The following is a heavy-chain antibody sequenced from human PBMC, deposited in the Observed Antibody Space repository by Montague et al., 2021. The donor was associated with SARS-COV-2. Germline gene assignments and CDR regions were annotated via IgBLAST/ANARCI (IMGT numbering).Heavy chain of an antibody. J-gene: IGHJ3*02. CDR3: ARFPTSYYYDSKAAPATPDAFDI. D-gene: IGHD3-22*01. V-gene: IGHV4-39*01. Sequence: SETLSLTCTVSGGSISSSGYYWGWIRQPPGKGLEWIGSIYYSGSTYYNPPLKSRVTIYVDTSKNQFSLKLSSVTAADTAVYYCARFPTSYYYDSKAAPATPDAFDIWGQGTMVTVSS. CDR1: GGSISSSGYY. CDR2: IYYSGST.